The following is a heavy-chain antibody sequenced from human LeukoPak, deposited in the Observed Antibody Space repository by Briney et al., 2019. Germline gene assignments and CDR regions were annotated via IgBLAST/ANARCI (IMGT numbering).Heavy chain of an antibody. J-gene: IGHJ4*02. D-gene: IGHD5-18*01. V-gene: IGHV1-18*01. CDR2: ISTYDGNA. Sequence: GASVTVSCKASGYSFTSYGITWVRQAPGQGLEWMGWISTYDGNANYAQKLQGRVTMTTDTSTITAYMELRSLRSDDTAVYYCASAPSGFTYGPGDHWGQGTLVTVSS. CDR3: ASAPSGFTYGPGDH. CDR1: GYSFTSYG.